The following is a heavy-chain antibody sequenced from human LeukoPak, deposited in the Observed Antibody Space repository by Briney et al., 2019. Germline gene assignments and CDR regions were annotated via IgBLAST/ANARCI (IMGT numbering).Heavy chain of an antibody. CDR1: GGSISSSSYY. V-gene: IGHV4-39*01. D-gene: IGHD3-3*01. J-gene: IGHJ4*02. CDR3: ARQLGYYDFWSGYYTGNYFDY. Sequence: SETLSLTCTVSGGSISSSSYYWGWIRQPPGKGLEWIVSIYYSGSTYYNPSLKSRVTISVDTSKNQFSLKLSSVTAADTAVYYCARQLGYYDFWSGYYTGNYFDYWGQGTLVTVSS. CDR2: IYYSGST.